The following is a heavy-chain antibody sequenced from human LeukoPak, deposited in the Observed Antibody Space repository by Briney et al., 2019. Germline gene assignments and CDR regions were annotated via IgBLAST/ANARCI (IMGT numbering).Heavy chain of an antibody. V-gene: IGHV4-30-2*01. D-gene: IGHD1-14*01. CDR3: ARVPGPSPSFFDY. J-gene: IGHJ4*02. Sequence: SETLSLTCTVSGGSISSGGYYWSWIRQPPGKGLEWIGYIYHSGSTYYNPSLKSRVTISVDRSKNQFSLKLSSVTAADTAVYYCARVPGPSPSFFDYWGQGTLVTVSS. CDR1: GGSISSGGYY. CDR2: IYHSGST.